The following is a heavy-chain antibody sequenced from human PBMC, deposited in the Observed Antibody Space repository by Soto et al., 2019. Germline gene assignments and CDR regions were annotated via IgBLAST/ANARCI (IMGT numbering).Heavy chain of an antibody. CDR2: IIPIFGTA. D-gene: IGHD3-9*01. Sequence: GASVKVSCKASGGTFSSYAISWVRRAPGQGLEWMGGIIPIFGTANYAQKFQGRVTITADESTSTAYMELSSLRSEDTAVYYCARDSSPPKILTGYHYDYYYYGMDVWGQGTTVTVSS. V-gene: IGHV1-69*13. J-gene: IGHJ6*02. CDR1: GGTFSSYA. CDR3: ARDSSPPKILTGYHYDYYYYGMDV.